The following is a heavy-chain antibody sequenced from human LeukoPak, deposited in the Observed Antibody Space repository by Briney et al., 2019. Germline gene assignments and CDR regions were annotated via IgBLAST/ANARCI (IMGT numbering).Heavy chain of an antibody. J-gene: IGHJ4*02. CDR3: AKPLGNIVVVPAAPLGY. D-gene: IGHD2-2*01. V-gene: IGHV3-23*01. CDR2: ISGSGGST. CDR1: GFTFSSYA. Sequence: PGGSLRLSCAASGFTFSSYAMSWVRQAPGKGLELVSAISGSGGSTYYADSVKGRFTISRDNSKNTLYLQMNSLRAEDTAVYYCAKPLGNIVVVPAAPLGYWGQGTLVTVSS.